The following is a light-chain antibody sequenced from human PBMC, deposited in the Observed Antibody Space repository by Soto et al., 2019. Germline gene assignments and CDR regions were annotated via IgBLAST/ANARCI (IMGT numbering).Light chain of an antibody. CDR2: KAI. J-gene: IGKJ4*01. Sequence: DIQMTQYQFSLSASVGDRVTITCRVSQGISSYLAWYQQKPGRAPKLLIYKAISLESGVPARFSGSGSGTEFTLTISGLQPDDFASYYCQQYNTYFSLSFGGGTKVDIK. CDR1: QGISSY. V-gene: IGKV1-5*03. CDR3: QQYNTYFSLS.